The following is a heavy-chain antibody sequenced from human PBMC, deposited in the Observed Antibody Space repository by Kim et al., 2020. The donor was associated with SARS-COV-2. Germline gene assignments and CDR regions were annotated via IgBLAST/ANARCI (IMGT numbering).Heavy chain of an antibody. CDR3: AREGKRLSLYYYGIDV. Sequence: GGSLRLSCAASGFTFSYYSMNWVRQAPGKGLEWVSYIRCSSSTIYYADSVKGRFTVSRDNAKNSLYLQMNSLRDEDTAVYYCAREGKRLSLYYYGIDVWGQGSTVTVCS. D-gene: IGHD3-10*01. V-gene: IGHV3-48*02. CDR2: IRCSSSTI. CDR1: GFTFSYYS. J-gene: IGHJ6*02.